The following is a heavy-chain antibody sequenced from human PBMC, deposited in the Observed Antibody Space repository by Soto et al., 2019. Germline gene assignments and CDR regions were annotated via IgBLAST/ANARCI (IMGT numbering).Heavy chain of an antibody. V-gene: IGHV4-31*03. Sequence: QVQLQESGPGLVKPSQTLSLTCTVSGGSTRSGGYYWTWIRQHPGKGPEWIGYIYSSGTTYYNPSLEKRVTMSLDTSQNQFSLTLNSVTAAETAMYFCARDRGGHGNLGYWGQGTLVIVSS. D-gene: IGHD1-1*01. CDR1: GGSTRSGGYY. CDR2: IYSSGTT. J-gene: IGHJ4*02. CDR3: ARDRGGHGNLGY.